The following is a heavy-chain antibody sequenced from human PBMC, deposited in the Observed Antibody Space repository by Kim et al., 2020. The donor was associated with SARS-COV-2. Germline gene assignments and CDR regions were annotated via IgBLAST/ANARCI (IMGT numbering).Heavy chain of an antibody. Sequence: AQKFQGRVTMTRNTSISTAYMELSSLRSEDTAVYYCARVPSGSYYYFDYWGQGTLVTVSS. CDR3: ARVPSGSYYYFDY. V-gene: IGHV1-8*01. D-gene: IGHD1-26*01. J-gene: IGHJ4*02.